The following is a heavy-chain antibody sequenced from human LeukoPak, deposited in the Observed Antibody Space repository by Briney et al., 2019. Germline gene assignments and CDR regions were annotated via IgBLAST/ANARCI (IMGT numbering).Heavy chain of an antibody. D-gene: IGHD6-13*01. J-gene: IGHJ1*01. CDR2: ISYDGSNK. CDR3: ANGYHYTSNLYVHFQH. Sequence: GGSLRLSCAASGFTFSSYGMHWVRQAPGKGLEWVAVISYDGSNKYYADSVKGRFTISRDNSKNTLYLQMNSLRAEDTAVYYCANGYHYTSNLYVHFQHWGQGALVTVSS. V-gene: IGHV3-30*18. CDR1: GFTFSSYG.